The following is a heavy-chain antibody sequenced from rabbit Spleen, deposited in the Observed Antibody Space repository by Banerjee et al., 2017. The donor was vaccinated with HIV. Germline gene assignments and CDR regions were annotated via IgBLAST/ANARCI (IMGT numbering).Heavy chain of an antibody. J-gene: IGHJ6*01. V-gene: IGHV1S40*01. CDR3: ARDSGSSFSSYGMDL. D-gene: IGHD8-1*01. CDR2: IYAGSSGTA. CDR1: GFSFDGFSFSSGYD. Sequence: QALEESGGGLVKPGASLTLTCNASGFSFDGFSFSSGYDMCWVRQAPGKGLEWIACIYAGSSGTAYYATWAKGRFTISKTSSTVTLQMTSLTAADTATYFCARDSGSSFSSYGMDLWGPGTLSPS.